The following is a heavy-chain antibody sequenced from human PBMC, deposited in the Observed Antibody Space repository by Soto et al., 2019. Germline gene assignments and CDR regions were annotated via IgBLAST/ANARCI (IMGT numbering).Heavy chain of an antibody. CDR2: IYSGGST. D-gene: IGHD2-21*02. CDR1: GFTVSSNY. V-gene: IGHV3-53*01. J-gene: IGHJ4*02. Sequence: EVQLVESGGGLIQPGGSLRLSCAASGFTVSSNYMSWVHQAPGKGLEWVSVIYSGGSTYYADSVKGRFTISRDNSKNTLYLQMNSLRAEDTAVYYCARGGLYCGGDCNYFVYWGQGTLVTVSS. CDR3: ARGGLYCGGDCNYFVY.